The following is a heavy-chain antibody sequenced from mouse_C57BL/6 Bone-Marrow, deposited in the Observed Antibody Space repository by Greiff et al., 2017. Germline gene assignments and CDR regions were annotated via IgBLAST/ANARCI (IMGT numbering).Heavy chain of an antibody. V-gene: IGHV1-15*01. J-gene: IGHJ2*01. CDR2: IDPETGGT. Sequence: QVQLQQSGAELVRPGASVTLSCKASGYTFTDYEMHWVKQTPVHGLEWIGAIDPETGGTAYNQKFKGKAILTADKSSSTAYMELRSLTSKDSAVYYCTRSYGNFDYWGQGTTLTVSS. CDR3: TRSYGNFDY. CDR1: GYTFTDYE. D-gene: IGHD2-10*02.